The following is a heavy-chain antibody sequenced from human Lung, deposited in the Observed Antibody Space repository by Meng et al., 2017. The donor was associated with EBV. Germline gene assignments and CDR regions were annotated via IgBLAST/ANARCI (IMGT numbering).Heavy chain of an antibody. CDR2: IYDSGST. CDR3: AREYSSSSGLPGP. D-gene: IGHD6-6*01. Sequence: QVQLQASRPGLVKPSEPLSLTCTVSGGSFNNYYWSWIRQPAGKGLEWIGYIYDSGSTSYNPSLMSRVTISVDTSRNQFSLKLTSVTAADTAVYYCAREYSSSSGLPGPWGQGTLVTVSS. J-gene: IGHJ5*02. V-gene: IGHV4-59*06. CDR1: GGSFNNYY.